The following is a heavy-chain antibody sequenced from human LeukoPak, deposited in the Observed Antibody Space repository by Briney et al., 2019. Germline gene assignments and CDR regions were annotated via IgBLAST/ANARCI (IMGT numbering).Heavy chain of an antibody. CDR1: GFSLTTYGMC. CDR3: ARIRRTGHYFDY. J-gene: IGHJ4*02. CDR2: IDWDDDK. V-gene: IGHV2-70*11. Sequence: SGPALVKPTQTPTLTCTFSGFSLTTYGMCVSWLRQPPGKALEWLARIDWDDDKYYSPSLRTSLTISKDTSKNQVVLTMTNMDPVDTATYYCARIRRTGHYFDYWGQGSLVTVSS. D-gene: IGHD1/OR15-1a*01.